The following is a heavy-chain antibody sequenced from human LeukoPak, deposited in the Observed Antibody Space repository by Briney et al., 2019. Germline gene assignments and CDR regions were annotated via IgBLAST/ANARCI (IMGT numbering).Heavy chain of an antibody. V-gene: IGHV3-13*01. Sequence: GGSLRLSCAASGFTFRSYDMHWVRQVTGKGLEWVLAVGISGDTYYAGSVKGRFTISRENAKNSLYPQMNSLTAGDTAVYYCVRGGIQVSGIDEIDYWGQGTLVTVSS. D-gene: IGHD6-19*01. CDR2: VGISGDT. CDR3: VRGGIQVSGIDEIDY. J-gene: IGHJ4*02. CDR1: GFTFRSYD.